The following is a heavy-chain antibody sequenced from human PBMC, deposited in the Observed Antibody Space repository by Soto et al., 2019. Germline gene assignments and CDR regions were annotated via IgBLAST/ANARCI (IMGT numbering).Heavy chain of an antibody. V-gene: IGHV1-3*01. D-gene: IGHD6-19*01. Sequence: ASVKVSCKASGYTFTSYAMHWVRQAPGQRLEWMGWINAGNGNTKYSQKFQGRVNITTDTSASTAYMELSSLRSEDTAVYYCARVIGGWYYFDYWGQGTLVTVSS. CDR2: INAGNGNT. CDR3: ARVIGGWYYFDY. J-gene: IGHJ4*02. CDR1: GYTFTSYA.